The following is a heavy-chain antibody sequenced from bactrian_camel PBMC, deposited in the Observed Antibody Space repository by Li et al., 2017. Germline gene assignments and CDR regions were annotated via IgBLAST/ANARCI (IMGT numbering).Heavy chain of an antibody. CDR3: KRNPCGLLSAY. CDR1: GSTEDGVY. J-gene: IGHJ4*01. Sequence: QVQLVESGGGSVQAGGSVRLSCVTSGSTEDGVYVAWIRQAPGKEREGVARIYTGSGNTYYADSVKGRFTISQDNAKNSVYLQMNSLKPEDTARYYCKRNPCGLLSAYWGQGTQVTVS. V-gene: IGHV3S63*01. D-gene: IGHD1*01. CDR2: IYTGSGNT.